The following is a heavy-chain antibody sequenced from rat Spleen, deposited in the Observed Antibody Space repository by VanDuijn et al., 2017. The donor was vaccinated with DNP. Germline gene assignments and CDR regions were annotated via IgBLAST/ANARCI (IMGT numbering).Heavy chain of an antibody. CDR3: TRMYTTDYWDFDY. CDR1: GFTFSDYY. V-gene: IGHV5-7*01. D-gene: IGHD1-6*01. J-gene: IGHJ3*01. CDR2: ISYDGSST. Sequence: EVQLVESGGGLVQPGRSLKLSCTASGFTFSDYYMAWVRQAPTKGLEWVATISYDGSSTYYRDSVKGRFTISRDNAKNTLYLQMNSLRSEDTATYYCTRMYTTDYWDFDYWGQGTLVTVSS.